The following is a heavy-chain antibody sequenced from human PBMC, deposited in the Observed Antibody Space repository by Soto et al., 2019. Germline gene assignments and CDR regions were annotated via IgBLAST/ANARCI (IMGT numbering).Heavy chain of an antibody. CDR3: TSLMVRGVMWLDY. Sequence: GGSLRLSCAASGFSFGSYSMSWVRQAPGKGLEWVANINQDGSEKYYVDSVKGRFTISRGNAENSLYLQMSSLSAEDTAVYYCTSLMVRGVMWLDYWGQGALVTVS. CDR1: GFSFGSYS. D-gene: IGHD3-10*01. CDR2: INQDGSEK. J-gene: IGHJ4*02. V-gene: IGHV3-7*05.